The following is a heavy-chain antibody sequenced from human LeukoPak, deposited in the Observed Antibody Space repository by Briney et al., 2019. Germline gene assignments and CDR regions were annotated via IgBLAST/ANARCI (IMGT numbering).Heavy chain of an antibody. J-gene: IGHJ3*02. V-gene: IGHV4-39*01. CDR2: IYYSGST. Sequence: SETLSLTCTVSGGSISSSSYYWGWIRQPPGKGLEWIGSIYYSGSTYYNPSLKSRVTISVDTSKNQFSLKLSSVTAADTAVYCCARKRELRLFDAFDIWGQGTMVTVSS. CDR1: GGSISSSSYY. CDR3: ARKRELRLFDAFDI. D-gene: IGHD1-7*01.